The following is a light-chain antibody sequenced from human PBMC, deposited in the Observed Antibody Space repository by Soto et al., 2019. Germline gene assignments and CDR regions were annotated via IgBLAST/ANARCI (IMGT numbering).Light chain of an antibody. CDR2: WAS. CDR3: QQYYTIPRT. Sequence: DIVMTQSPDSLVVSLGERATINCKSSQSVLYSSNNKNYLAWYQQKPGQPPKLLIYWASTRESGVPDRFSGSGSGTEFTLTISSLQAEDVAVYYCQQYYTIPRTFGQGTKVEIK. V-gene: IGKV4-1*01. CDR1: QSVLYSSNNKNY. J-gene: IGKJ1*01.